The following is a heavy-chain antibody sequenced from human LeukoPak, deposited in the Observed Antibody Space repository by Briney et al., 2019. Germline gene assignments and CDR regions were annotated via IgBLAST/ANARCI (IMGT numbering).Heavy chain of an antibody. D-gene: IGHD3-10*01. V-gene: IGHV5-51*01. CDR2: IYPDGSDS. CDR1: GYSFTTYW. CDR3: VRQRGSSGTINHFDP. J-gene: IGHJ5*02. Sequence: GESLKISCETSGYSFTTYWIGWVRQMPRTGLEWVGAIYPDGSDSRYSPSFQGQVVISADRSIRTAYLQWNSLKTSDTAMYYCVRQRGSSGTINHFDPWGQGTLVTVSS.